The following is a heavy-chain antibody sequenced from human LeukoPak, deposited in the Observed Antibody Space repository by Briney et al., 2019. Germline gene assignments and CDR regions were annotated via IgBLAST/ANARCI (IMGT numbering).Heavy chain of an antibody. CDR1: GFTFSSYE. CDR3: AKSWQWLLLNDN. Sequence: PGGSLRLSCAASGFTFSSYEMNWVRQAPGKGLEWVSYISSSGSPTYYADSVKGRFTISRDNSKNTLYLQMSSLRAEDTAVYYCAKSWQWLLLNDNWGQGTLVTVSS. D-gene: IGHD6-19*01. V-gene: IGHV3-48*03. CDR2: ISSSGSPT. J-gene: IGHJ4*02.